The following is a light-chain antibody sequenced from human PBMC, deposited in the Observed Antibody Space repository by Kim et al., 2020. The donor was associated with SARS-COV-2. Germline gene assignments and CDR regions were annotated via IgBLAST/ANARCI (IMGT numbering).Light chain of an antibody. J-gene: IGLJ2*01. CDR3: SSYTSSNTVV. Sequence: GQSVTISCPGTSRGVGSYTLVSWYQQPPGTAPKVMIYEVSNRPSGVPDRFSGSKSGNTASLTISGLQAEDEADYYCSSYTSSNTVVFGGGTQLTVL. CDR2: EVS. CDR1: SRGVGSYTL. V-gene: IGLV2-18*02.